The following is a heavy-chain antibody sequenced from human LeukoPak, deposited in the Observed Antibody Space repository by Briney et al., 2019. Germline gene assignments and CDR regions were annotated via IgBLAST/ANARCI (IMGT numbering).Heavy chain of an antibody. V-gene: IGHV3-23*01. Sequence: GGSLRLSCAASGFTFSSYAMSWVRQAPGKGLEWVSAISGSGGSTYYADSVKGRFTISRDNSKNTLYLQMNSLRAEDTAVYYCARGAHYYGSGSYEGYWGQGTLVTVSS. D-gene: IGHD3-10*01. J-gene: IGHJ4*02. CDR3: ARGAHYYGSGSYEGY. CDR1: GFTFSSYA. CDR2: ISGSGGST.